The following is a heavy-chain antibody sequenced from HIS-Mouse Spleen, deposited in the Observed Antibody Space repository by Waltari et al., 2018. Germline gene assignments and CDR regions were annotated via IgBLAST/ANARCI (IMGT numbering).Heavy chain of an antibody. V-gene: IGHV4-39*07. CDR3: AREIPYSSSWYDWYFDL. D-gene: IGHD6-13*01. Sequence: QLQLQESGPGLVKPSETLSLTCTVSGGSISSSSYYWGWIHQPPGKGLEWIGSLYYIGTPYYNPSLKSRVTISVDTSNNQFSLKLSSVPAADTAVYYCAREIPYSSSWYDWYFDLWGRGTLVTVSS. CDR1: GGSISSSSYY. CDR2: LYYIGTP. J-gene: IGHJ2*01.